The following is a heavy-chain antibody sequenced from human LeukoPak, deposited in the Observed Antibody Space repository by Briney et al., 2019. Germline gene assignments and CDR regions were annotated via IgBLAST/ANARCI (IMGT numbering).Heavy chain of an antibody. V-gene: IGHV3-7*03. CDR3: AVTLTRGDT. CDR1: GLPLSNYW. J-gene: IGHJ5*02. D-gene: IGHD2-21*01. Sequence: GGSLSLSCAVSGLPLSNYWMTCVRQPPGKGREGVANINQDGKEKYYVYSVQGRLTISRENTKRSLFLQMNIRRAEDTPVYYCAVTLTRGDTLGQGKPVSASS. CDR2: INQDGKEK.